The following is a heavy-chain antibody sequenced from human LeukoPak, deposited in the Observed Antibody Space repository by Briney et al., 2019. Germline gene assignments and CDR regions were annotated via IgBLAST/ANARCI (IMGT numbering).Heavy chain of an antibody. CDR1: GVSISGSY. CDR2: IYSSGST. CDR3: VRGVSSGGSCYLFDS. V-gene: IGHV4-4*07. J-gene: IGHJ4*02. D-gene: IGHD2-15*01. Sequence: PSETLSLTCTVSGVSISGSYWSWIRQPAGKGLEWIGRIYSSGSTNYNPSLKSRVTMSVDTSKIQVSLKLNSVTAADTAVYYPVRGVSSGGSCYLFDSWGQGTLVTVSS.